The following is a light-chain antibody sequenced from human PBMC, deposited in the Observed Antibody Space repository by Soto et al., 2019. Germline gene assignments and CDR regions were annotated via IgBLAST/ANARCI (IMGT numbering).Light chain of an antibody. J-gene: IGKJ5*01. CDR1: QSVSSN. CDR3: QQYYERPLT. CDR2: GVS. V-gene: IGKV3-15*01. Sequence: ETVMTQSPATLSVSPGERATLSCRASQSVSSNLAWYQQKPGQAPRLLMYGVSTRASGIPARFSGSGSGTEFTLTISSLQSEDFAVYYCQQYYERPLTFGQGTRLEIK.